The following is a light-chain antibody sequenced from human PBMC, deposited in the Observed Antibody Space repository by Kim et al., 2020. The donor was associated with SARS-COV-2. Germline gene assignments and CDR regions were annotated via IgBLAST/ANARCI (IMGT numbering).Light chain of an antibody. J-gene: IGKJ4*01. CDR3: QQRGYSLT. CDR2: DTF. V-gene: IGKV3-11*01. CDR1: QSVHNY. Sequence: SLCPGERTTPSGSASQSVHNYFAWYQQKPGQAPRLLSYDTFNRATGIPGRFSGSGSVTDFTLTISSLEPEDFAVYYCQQRGYSLTFGGGTKVDIK.